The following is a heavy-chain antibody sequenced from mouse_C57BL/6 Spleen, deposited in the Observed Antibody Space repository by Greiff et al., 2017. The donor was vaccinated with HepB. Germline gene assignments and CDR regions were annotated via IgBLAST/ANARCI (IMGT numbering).Heavy chain of an antibody. Sequence: EVQLKESGPELVKPGDSVKISCKASGYSFTGYFMNWVMQSHGKSLEWIGRINPYNGDTFYNQKFKGKATLTVDKSSSTAHMELRSLTSEDSAVYYCARSGRYAMDYWGQGTSVTVSS. J-gene: IGHJ4*01. V-gene: IGHV1-20*01. CDR2: INPYNGDT. CDR1: GYSFTGYF. CDR3: ARSGRYAMDY.